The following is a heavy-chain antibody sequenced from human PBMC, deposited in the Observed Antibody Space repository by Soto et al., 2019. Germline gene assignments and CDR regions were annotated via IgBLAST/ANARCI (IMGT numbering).Heavy chain of an antibody. CDR2: IWYDGSEK. CDR1: GFIFSRSG. CDR3: ATDMSTTGDGLLKGDFDL. J-gene: IGHJ2*01. V-gene: IGHV3-33*01. Sequence: QMQLVESGGGVVQPGRSLRLSCAASGFIFSRSGMHWVRQAPGQGLEWLSIIWYDGSEKYYAASMQGRFTTSRDNSKNMVWIEMRSLRPEDTAIYNGATDMSTTGDGLLKGDFDLWGRGTLVTVSS. D-gene: IGHD7-27*01.